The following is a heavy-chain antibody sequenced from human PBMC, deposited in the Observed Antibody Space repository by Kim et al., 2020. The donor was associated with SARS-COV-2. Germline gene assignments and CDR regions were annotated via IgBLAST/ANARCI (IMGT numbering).Heavy chain of an antibody. CDR1: GFTFSSYD. D-gene: IGHD3-22*01. J-gene: IGHJ3*02. V-gene: IGHV3-13*01. CDR3: ARTYDSSGYYYDATLDAFDI. Sequence: GGSLRLSCAASGFTFSSYDMHWVRQATGKGLEWVSAIGTAGDTYYPGSVKGRFTISRENAKNSLYLQMNSLRAGDTAVYYCARTYDSSGYYYDATLDAFDIWGQGTMVTVSS. CDR2: IGTAGDT.